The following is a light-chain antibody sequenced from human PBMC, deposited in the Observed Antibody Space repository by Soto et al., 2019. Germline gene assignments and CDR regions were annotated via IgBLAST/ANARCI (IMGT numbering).Light chain of an antibody. V-gene: IGKV3-11*01. CDR3: QHRANWPLT. CDR1: QSVYSY. Sequence: ETVLTQSPATLSLSPGERATLSCRASQSVYSYLGWYQQKPGQAPRLLIYDVSKRATGIPARFSGSGSGTDFTLTISSLEPEDFAVYYCQHRANWPLTFGGGTKVEIK. J-gene: IGKJ4*01. CDR2: DVS.